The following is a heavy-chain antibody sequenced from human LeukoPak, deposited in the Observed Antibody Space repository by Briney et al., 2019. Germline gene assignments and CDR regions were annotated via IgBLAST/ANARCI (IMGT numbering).Heavy chain of an antibody. CDR3: ASGPGPVDY. J-gene: IGHJ4*02. Sequence: GASLKVSCKASGYTFTTYTINWVRQAPGQGLEWMGWISTNTGNPTYAQGFTGRFVFSLDTSVSTAYLQISSLKAEDTAVYYCASGPGPVDYWGQGTLVTVSS. V-gene: IGHV7-4-1*02. D-gene: IGHD3/OR15-3a*01. CDR2: ISTNTGNP. CDR1: GYTFTTYT.